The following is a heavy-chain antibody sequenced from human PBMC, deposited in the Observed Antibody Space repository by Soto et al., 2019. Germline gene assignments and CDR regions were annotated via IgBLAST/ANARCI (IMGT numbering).Heavy chain of an antibody. CDR3: ARSHQSYTPGSSHFDY. V-gene: IGHV4-38-2*01. J-gene: IGHJ4*03. Sequence: PSETLSLTCVVSSYVIESGHYWGWVRQPPGKGLEWVGSIYDSGTTYYNPSLRSRVTISADTSKNQFSLSLTSVTAADTAVYYCARSHQSYTPGSSHFDYWGPGTMVTVSS. CDR1: SYVIESGHY. CDR2: IYDSGTT. D-gene: IGHD3-16*01.